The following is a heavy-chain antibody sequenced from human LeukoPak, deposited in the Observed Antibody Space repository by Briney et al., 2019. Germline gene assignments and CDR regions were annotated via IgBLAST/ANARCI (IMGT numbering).Heavy chain of an antibody. CDR2: IYYSGST. V-gene: IGHV4-39*01. CDR3: ARHRRLLPYFDY. J-gene: IGHJ4*02. Sequence: SETLSLTCTVSGGSISSSSYYWGWIRQPPGKGLEWIGSIYYSGSTYYNPSLKSRVTISVDTSKNQFSLNLSSVTAADTALYYCARHRRLLPYFDYWGQGTLVTVSS. D-gene: IGHD3-22*01. CDR1: GGSISSSSYY.